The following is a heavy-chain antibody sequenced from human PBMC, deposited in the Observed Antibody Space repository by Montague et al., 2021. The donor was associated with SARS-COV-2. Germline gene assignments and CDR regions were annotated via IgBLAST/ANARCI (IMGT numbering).Heavy chain of an antibody. Sequence: PALVKPTQTLTLTCTFSGFSLNTSGMCVSWIRQPPGKALEWLALXDWDEDRYYSTSLKTRLTISKDTSKNQVVPTMTNMDPIDTATYYCARSYGDYRNNYFDYWGQGTLVTVSS. CDR2: XDWDEDR. CDR1: GFSLNTSGMC. V-gene: IGHV2-70*01. D-gene: IGHD4-17*01. J-gene: IGHJ4*02. CDR3: ARSYGDYRNNYFDY.